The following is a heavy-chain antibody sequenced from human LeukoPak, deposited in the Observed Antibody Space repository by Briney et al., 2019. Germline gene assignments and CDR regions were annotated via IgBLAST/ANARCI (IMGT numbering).Heavy chain of an antibody. Sequence: SLRLSCAASGFTFDDYAMHWVRQAPGKGLEWVSGISWNSGSIGYADSVKGRFTISRDNAKNSLYLQMNSLRAEDTALYYCAIFGVAHPDYWGQGTLVTVSS. V-gene: IGHV3-9*01. CDR1: GFTFDDYA. J-gene: IGHJ4*02. CDR2: ISWNSGSI. D-gene: IGHD3-3*01. CDR3: AIFGVAHPDY.